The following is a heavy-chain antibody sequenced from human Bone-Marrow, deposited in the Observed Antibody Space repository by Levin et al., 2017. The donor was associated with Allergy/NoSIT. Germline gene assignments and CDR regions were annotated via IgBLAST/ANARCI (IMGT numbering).Heavy chain of an antibody. CDR3: ARVSGSSEGVYYFDY. D-gene: IGHD6-6*01. J-gene: IGHJ4*02. CDR2: IKQDGSEK. Sequence: GESLKISCAASGFTFSSYWMSWVRQAPGKGLEWVANIKQDGSEKYYVDSVKGRFTISRDNAKNSLYLQMNSLRAEDTAVYYCARVSGSSEGVYYFDYWGQGTLVTVSS. CDR1: GFTFSSYW. V-gene: IGHV3-7*01.